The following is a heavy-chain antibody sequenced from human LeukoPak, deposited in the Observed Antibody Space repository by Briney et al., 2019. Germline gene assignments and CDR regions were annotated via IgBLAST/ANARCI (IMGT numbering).Heavy chain of an antibody. V-gene: IGHV3-9*01. Sequence: GRSLRLSCAASGFTFDDYAMHWVRHAPGKGLEWVSGISWNSGSIGYADSVKGRFTISRDNAKNSLYLQMNSLRAEDTALYYCAKASFDFWSGYFDYWGQGTLVTVSS. D-gene: IGHD3-3*01. CDR3: AKASFDFWSGYFDY. CDR2: ISWNSGSI. CDR1: GFTFDDYA. J-gene: IGHJ4*02.